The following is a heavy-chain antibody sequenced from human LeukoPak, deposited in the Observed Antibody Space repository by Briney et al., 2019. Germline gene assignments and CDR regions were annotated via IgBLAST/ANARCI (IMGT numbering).Heavy chain of an antibody. D-gene: IGHD3-10*01. CDR3: ARLQNYYGSGSYYTSRPYFDY. CDR2: IHYSGST. V-gene: IGHV4-59*08. CDR1: GGSINSYY. J-gene: IGHJ4*02. Sequence: SETLSLTCTVSGGSINSYYWSWIRQPPGKGLQWIGCIHYSGSTNYNPSLKSRVTISVDTSKNQFSLKLSSVTAADTAVYYCARLQNYYGSGSYYTSRPYFDYWGQGTLVTVSS.